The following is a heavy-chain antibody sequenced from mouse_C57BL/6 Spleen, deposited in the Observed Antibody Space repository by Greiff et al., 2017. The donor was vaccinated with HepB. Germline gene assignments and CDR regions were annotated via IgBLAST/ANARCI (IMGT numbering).Heavy chain of an antibody. Sequence: EVKLQESGPGLVKPSQSLSLTCSVTGYSITSGYYWNWIRQFPGNKLEWMGYISYDGSNNYNPSLKNRISITRDTAKNQFFLKLNSVTTEDTATYYCARGDYGSSYPAMDYWGQGTSVTVSS. CDR2: ISYDGSN. CDR3: ARGDYGSSYPAMDY. CDR1: GYSITSGYY. V-gene: IGHV3-6*01. J-gene: IGHJ4*01. D-gene: IGHD1-1*01.